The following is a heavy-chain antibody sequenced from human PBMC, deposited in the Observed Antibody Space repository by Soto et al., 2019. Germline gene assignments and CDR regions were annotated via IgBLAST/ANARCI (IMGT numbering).Heavy chain of an antibody. Sequence: LRLFYRDSGITFKRYSMNWVRQAPGKGLEWVSSISSTTNYIYYGDSMKGRFTISRDNAKNSLYLEMNSLRAEDTAVYYCARESEDLTSNLDYWGQGTLVTVSS. CDR3: ARESEDLTSNLDY. CDR1: GITFKRYS. J-gene: IGHJ4*02. V-gene: IGHV3-21*06. CDR2: ISSTTNYI.